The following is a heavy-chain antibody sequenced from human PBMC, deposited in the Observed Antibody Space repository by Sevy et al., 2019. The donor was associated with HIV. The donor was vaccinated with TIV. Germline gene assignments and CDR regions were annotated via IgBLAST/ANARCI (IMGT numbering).Heavy chain of an antibody. CDR1: GYTFTNYY. CDR2: INPSGGST. V-gene: IGHV1-46*01. D-gene: IGHD3-22*01. Sequence: ASVKVSCKAFGYTFTNYYMHWVRQAPGQGLEWMGVINPSGGSTNYAQKFQGRLTMTRDTSTSTVYMELSSLRSEDTAVYYCGRVYHYDSSGPGYWGQGTLVTVSS. CDR3: GRVYHYDSSGPGY. J-gene: IGHJ4*02.